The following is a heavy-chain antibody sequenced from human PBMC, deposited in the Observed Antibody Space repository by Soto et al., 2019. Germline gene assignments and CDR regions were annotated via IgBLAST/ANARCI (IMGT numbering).Heavy chain of an antibody. CDR3: XASYGSGYRAFDY. V-gene: IGHV1-69*02. Sequence: QVQLVQSGTEVKKPGSSVKVSCKASGDTFSFYTINWVRQAPGLGLEWVGRINPIVSMSNYAQKFQGRVSMTADKSXXXXXMELXXXXSAXXXXXXWXASYGSGYRAFDYWGQGALVIVSS. CDR1: GDTFSFYT. D-gene: IGHD3-10*01. CDR2: INPIVSMS. J-gene: IGHJ4*02.